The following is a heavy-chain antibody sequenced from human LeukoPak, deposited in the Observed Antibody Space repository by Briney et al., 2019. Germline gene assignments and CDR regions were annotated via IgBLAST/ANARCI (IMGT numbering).Heavy chain of an antibody. V-gene: IGHV4-59*01. CDR2: IYYSGST. Sequence: KPSETLSLTCTVSGGSISSYYWSWIRQPPGKGLEWIGYIYYSGSTNYNPSLKSRVTISVDTSKNQFSLKLSSVTAADTAVYYCARRPGDYYYGMDVWGQGTTVTVSS. J-gene: IGHJ6*02. CDR1: GGSISSYY. CDR3: ARRPGDYYYGMDV. D-gene: IGHD3-10*01.